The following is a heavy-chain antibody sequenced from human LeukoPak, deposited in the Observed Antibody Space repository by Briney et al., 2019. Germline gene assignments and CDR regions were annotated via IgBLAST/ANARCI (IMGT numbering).Heavy chain of an antibody. D-gene: IGHD3-10*01. CDR2: IYYSGST. CDR3: ARGGDDWFDP. V-gene: IGHV4-39*07. J-gene: IGHJ5*02. Sequence: SETLSLTCTVSGGSISSSSYYWGWIRQPPGKGLEWIGSIYYSGSTNYNPSLKSRVTMSVDTSKNQFSLKLSSVTAADTAVYYCARGGDDWFDPWGQGTLVTVSS. CDR1: GGSISSSSYY.